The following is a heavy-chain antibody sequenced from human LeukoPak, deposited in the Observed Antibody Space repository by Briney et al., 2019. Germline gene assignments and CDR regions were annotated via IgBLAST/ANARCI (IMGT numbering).Heavy chain of an antibody. D-gene: IGHD6-19*01. CDR2: ISGSGGST. V-gene: IGHV3-23*01. CDR1: GFTFSSYA. CDR3: AKDNRGYSSGWPRDGYMDV. Sequence: PGGSLRLSCAASGFTFSSYAMSWVRQAPGKGLEWVSAISGSGGSTYYADSVKGRFTISRDNSKNTLYLQMNSLRAEDTAVYYCAKDNRGYSSGWPRDGYMDVWGKGTTVTVSS. J-gene: IGHJ6*03.